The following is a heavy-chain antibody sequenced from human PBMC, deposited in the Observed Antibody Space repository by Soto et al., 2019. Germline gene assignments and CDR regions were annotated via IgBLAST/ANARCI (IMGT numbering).Heavy chain of an antibody. Sequence: SETHPHTSTVSGGSIISYYWSWIRQPPGKGLEWIGYIYYSGSTNYNPSLKSRVTISVDTSKNQFSLKLSSVTAADTAVYYCARRYGYSFDYWGQGTLVTVSS. V-gene: IGHV4-59*08. D-gene: IGHD1-1*01. CDR2: IYYSGST. J-gene: IGHJ4*02. CDR3: ARRYGYSFDY. CDR1: GGSIISYY.